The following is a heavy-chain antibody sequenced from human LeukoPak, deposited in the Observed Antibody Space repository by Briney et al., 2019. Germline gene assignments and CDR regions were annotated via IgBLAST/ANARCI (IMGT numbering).Heavy chain of an antibody. CDR3: ARDAGTGDSYYWYFDL. J-gene: IGHJ2*01. V-gene: IGHV3-53*01. CDR2: IYSGGGT. D-gene: IGHD2-21*02. Sequence: PGGSLRLSCAASGFTFDDYAMHWVRQAPGKGLEWVSVIYSGGGTNYAESVKGRFTNSRDNSKNIVYLQMNSLRVEDTAVYYCARDAGTGDSYYWYFDLWGRGTQVTVSS. CDR1: GFTFDDYA.